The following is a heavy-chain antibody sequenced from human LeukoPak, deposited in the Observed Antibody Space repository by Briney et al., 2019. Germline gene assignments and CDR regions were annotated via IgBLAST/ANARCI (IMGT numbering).Heavy chain of an antibody. V-gene: IGHV3-9*01. J-gene: IGHJ4*02. D-gene: IGHD4-17*01. CDR3: EKTPLSYGDYIDY. Sequence: GGSLRLSCAASGFTFDDYAMHCVRQAPGKGLEWVSGISWNSGSIGYADSVKGRIAISRDNAKNSLYLQMNSLSAEDTALYYCEKTPLSYGDYIDYWGQGTLVTVSS. CDR1: GFTFDDYA. CDR2: ISWNSGSI.